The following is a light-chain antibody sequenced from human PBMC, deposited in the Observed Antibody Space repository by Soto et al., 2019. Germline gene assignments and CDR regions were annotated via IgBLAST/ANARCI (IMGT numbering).Light chain of an antibody. V-gene: IGLV2-8*01. CDR3: TSYAGSNIWV. CDR2: EVS. CDR1: SSDVGGYNY. Sequence: QSALTQPPSASGSPGQSVTISCTGTSSDVGGYNYVSWYQQYPGKAPKLMIYEVSKRPSGVPDRFSGSKSGKAASLTVSGLKPEHEADYYCTSYAGSNIWVFGGGTKLTVL. J-gene: IGLJ3*02.